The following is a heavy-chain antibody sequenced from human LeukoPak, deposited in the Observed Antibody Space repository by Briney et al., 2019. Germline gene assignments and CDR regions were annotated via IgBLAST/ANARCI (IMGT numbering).Heavy chain of an antibody. V-gene: IGHV1-46*01. CDR3: ARGFSGGSGGYRSYHFDY. CDR1: GYTFTSNY. Sequence: GASVKVSCKAFGYTFTSNYMHWVRQAPGQGPEWMGVISPSGGSTTYAQKFQGRVTLTRDMSTSTDYLELSSLRSEDTAVYFCARGFSGGSGGYRSYHFDYWGQGTLVTVSS. D-gene: IGHD5-12*01. CDR2: ISPSGGST. J-gene: IGHJ4*02.